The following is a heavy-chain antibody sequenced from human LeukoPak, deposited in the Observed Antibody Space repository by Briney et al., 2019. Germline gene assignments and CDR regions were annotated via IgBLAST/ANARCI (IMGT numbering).Heavy chain of an antibody. Sequence: GGSLRLSCAASGFTFSSYGMHWVRQAPGKGLEWVALIWYDGTNKYYADSVKGRFTISRDNSKNTLYLQMNSLRAEDTAVYYCARGMRVNSGDLGDCWGQGTLVTVSS. V-gene: IGHV3-33*01. CDR2: IWYDGTNK. J-gene: IGHJ4*02. D-gene: IGHD1-26*01. CDR1: GFTFSSYG. CDR3: ARGMRVNSGDLGDC.